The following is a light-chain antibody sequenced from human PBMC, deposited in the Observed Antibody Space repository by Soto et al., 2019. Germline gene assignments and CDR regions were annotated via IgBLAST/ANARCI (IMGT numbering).Light chain of an antibody. Sequence: DIQMTQSSSSLSASVGDRVTITCRASQSISNFLNWYQHRLGKAPKLLIYDASSLQSGVPSRFSGSGSGTDFTLTISSLQPEDFATYYCQQSYVTPRTFGQGTKVDI. CDR2: DAS. CDR3: QQSYVTPRT. J-gene: IGKJ1*01. CDR1: QSISNF. V-gene: IGKV1-39*01.